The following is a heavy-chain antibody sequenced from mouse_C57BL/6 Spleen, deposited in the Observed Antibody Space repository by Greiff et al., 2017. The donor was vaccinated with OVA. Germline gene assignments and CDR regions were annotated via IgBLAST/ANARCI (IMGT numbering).Heavy chain of an antibody. CDR1: GYTFTEYT. J-gene: IGHJ2*01. CDR2: FYPGSGSI. CDR3: ARHEDDYGSRPYFDY. V-gene: IGHV1-62-2*01. D-gene: IGHD1-1*01. Sequence: VQGVESGAELVKPGASVKLSCKASGYTFTEYTIHWVKQRSGQGLEWIGWFYPGSGSIKYNEKFKDKATLTADKSSCTVYMELSRLTSEDSAVYFCARHEDDYGSRPYFDYWGQGTTLTVSS.